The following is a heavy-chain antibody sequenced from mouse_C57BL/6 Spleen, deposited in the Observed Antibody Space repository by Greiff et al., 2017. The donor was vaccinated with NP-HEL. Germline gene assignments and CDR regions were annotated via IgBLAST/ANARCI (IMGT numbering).Heavy chain of an antibody. J-gene: IGHJ2*01. CDR2: INPNNGGT. Sequence: EVKLQQSGPELVKPGASVKISCKASGYTFTDYYMNWVKQSHGKSLEWIGDINPNNGGTSYNQKFKGKATLTVDKSSSTAYMELRSLTSEDSAVYYCASYDGYDYWGQGTTLTVSS. CDR3: ASYDGYDY. D-gene: IGHD2-3*01. CDR1: GYTFTDYY. V-gene: IGHV1-26*01.